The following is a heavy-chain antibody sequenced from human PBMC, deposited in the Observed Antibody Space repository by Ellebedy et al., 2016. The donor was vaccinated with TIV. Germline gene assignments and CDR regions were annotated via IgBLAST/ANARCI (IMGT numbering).Heavy chain of an antibody. Sequence: MPSETLSLTCSVSGGSISSYYWSWIRQPPGKGLEWIGYIYYSGSTNYNPSLKSRVTISVDTSKNQFSLKLSSVTAADTAVYYCARGEWVGEIQNWGQGTLVTVSS. CDR3: ARGEWVGEIQN. D-gene: IGHD3-10*01. CDR2: IYYSGST. CDR1: GGSISSYY. J-gene: IGHJ4*02. V-gene: IGHV4-59*08.